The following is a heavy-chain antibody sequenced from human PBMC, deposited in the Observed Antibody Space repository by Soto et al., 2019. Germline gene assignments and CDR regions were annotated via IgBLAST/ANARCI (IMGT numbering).Heavy chain of an antibody. CDR1: GFTFSSYG. CDR3: AKERIVGATYYFDY. Sequence: PGGSLRLSCAASGFTFSSYGMHWVRQAPGKGLEWVAVISYDGSNKYYADSVKGRFTISRDNSKNTLYLQMNSLRAEDTAVYYCAKERIVGATYYFDYWGQGTLVTVLL. D-gene: IGHD1-26*01. V-gene: IGHV3-30*18. J-gene: IGHJ4*02. CDR2: ISYDGSNK.